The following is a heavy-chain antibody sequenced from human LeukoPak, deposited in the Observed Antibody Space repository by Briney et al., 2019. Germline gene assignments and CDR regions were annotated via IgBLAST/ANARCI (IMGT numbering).Heavy chain of an antibody. CDR1: GDSISSGDYY. CDR3: ARLRFTRYSSSWYSPSAPY. Sequence: PSETLSLTCTVSGDSISSGDYYWSWIRQPAGKGLEWIGRISSSGSTNYNPSLKSRVTISVDTSKNQFSLKLSSVTAADTTVYYCARLRFTRYSSSWYSPSAPYWGQGTLVTVSS. J-gene: IGHJ4*02. D-gene: IGHD6-13*01. CDR2: ISSSGST. V-gene: IGHV4-61*02.